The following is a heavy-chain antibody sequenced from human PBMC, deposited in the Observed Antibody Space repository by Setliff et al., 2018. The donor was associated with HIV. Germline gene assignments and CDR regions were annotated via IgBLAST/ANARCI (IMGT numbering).Heavy chain of an antibody. D-gene: IGHD3-3*01. Sequence: GASVKVSCKASGYTFTSYGISWVRQAPGQGLEWMGGMVPVIGAAQYAQKFQGRVTITADRVTSTAYMELTSLTSEDTAVYYCARGEKRFLEWLPLDYYYYYYMDVWGKGITVTVSS. CDR3: ARGEKRFLEWLPLDYYYYYYMDV. V-gene: IGHV1-69*06. J-gene: IGHJ6*03. CDR2: MVPVIGAA. CDR1: GYTFTSYG.